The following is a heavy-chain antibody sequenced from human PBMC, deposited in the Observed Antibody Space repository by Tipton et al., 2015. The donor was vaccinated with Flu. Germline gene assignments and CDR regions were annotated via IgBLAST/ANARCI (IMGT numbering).Heavy chain of an antibody. CDR3: ARSYYDSWSGHNEWGWYDT. CDR2: IYYRGNI. J-gene: IGHJ5*02. V-gene: IGHV4-59*13. D-gene: IGHD3-3*01. Sequence: GLVKPSETLSLTCSVSGGSIGTYYWSWVRQPPGKEPEWIGYIYYRGNINYNPSLRSRVTISIDTAKNRFSLSLSSVTAADTAVYYCARSYYDSWSGHNEWGWYDTWGQGTLVTVSS. CDR1: GGSIGTYY.